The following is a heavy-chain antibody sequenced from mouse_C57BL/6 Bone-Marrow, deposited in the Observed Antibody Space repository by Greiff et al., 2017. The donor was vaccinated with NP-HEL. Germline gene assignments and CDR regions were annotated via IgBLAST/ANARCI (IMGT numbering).Heavy chain of an antibody. CDR3: ARHAAQAPFAY. V-gene: IGHV5-2*01. CDR2: INSDGGST. J-gene: IGHJ3*01. CDR1: EYEFPSYD. Sequence: EVMLVESGGGLVQPGESLKLSCESNEYEFPSYDMSWVRKTPGKRLELVAAINSDGGSTYYPDTMERRFIFSRDNTKKTLYLQMSSLRSEDTALYYCARHAAQAPFAYWGQGTLVTVSA. D-gene: IGHD3-2*02.